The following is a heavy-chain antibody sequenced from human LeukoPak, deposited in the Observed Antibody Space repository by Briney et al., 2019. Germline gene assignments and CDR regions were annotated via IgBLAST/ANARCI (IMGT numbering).Heavy chain of an antibody. D-gene: IGHD1-14*01. J-gene: IGHJ4*02. V-gene: IGHV3-21*01. CDR1: GFTFSSCG. CDR3: AAETIGRHYDY. Sequence: GGSLRLSCASSGFTFSSCGLNWVRPAPGDGLEGVSSIDPTGTDRYYAESVRGRFTISRDNAKKSMYLQMDSLRNEDTAVYYCAAETIGRHYDYWGQGTLLTVSS. CDR2: IDPTGTDR.